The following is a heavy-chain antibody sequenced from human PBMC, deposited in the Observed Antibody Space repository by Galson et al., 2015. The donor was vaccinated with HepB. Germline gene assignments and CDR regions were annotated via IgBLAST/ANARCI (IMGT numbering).Heavy chain of an antibody. CDR1: GFTFSQSW. Sequence: LSCAASGFTFSQSWMHWVRQAPGKGLVWVSRINSDGSYITYADSVKGRFTISRDNAKNTLYLQMNSPRAEDTALYYCARTRGAAAGIFDYWGQGTLVTVSS. CDR2: INSDGSYI. J-gene: IGHJ4*02. D-gene: IGHD6-13*01. V-gene: IGHV3-74*01. CDR3: ARTRGAAAGIFDY.